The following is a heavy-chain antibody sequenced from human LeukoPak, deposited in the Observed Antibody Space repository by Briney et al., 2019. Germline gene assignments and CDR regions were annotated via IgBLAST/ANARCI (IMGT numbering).Heavy chain of an antibody. CDR1: GFTFSTYS. V-gene: IGHV3-48*01. D-gene: IGHD2-2*02. J-gene: IGHJ4*02. Sequence: PGGSLRLSCAASGFTFSTYSMNWVRQAPGKGLEWVSYVSSSSSTIYYADSAKGRFTISRDNAKNSLYLQMNYLRAEDTALYYCASAGEPELLYGANYWGQGALVTVSS. CDR2: VSSSSSTI. CDR3: ASAGEPELLYGANY.